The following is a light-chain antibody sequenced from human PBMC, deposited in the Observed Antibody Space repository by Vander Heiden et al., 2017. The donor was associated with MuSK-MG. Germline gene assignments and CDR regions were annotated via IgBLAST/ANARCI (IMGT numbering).Light chain of an antibody. CDR2: GTS. V-gene: IGKV1-12*01. J-gene: IGKJ1*01. CDR3: QQAYDFPWT. Sequence: IQMTQSPPSVPASVGDRVTITCRASQGISSSLAWYQQKPGKAPKLLIYGTSSLQSGVPSRFSGSGSGTDFTLTISSLQPEDFATYYCQQAYDFPWTFGQGTKVEIK. CDR1: QGISSS.